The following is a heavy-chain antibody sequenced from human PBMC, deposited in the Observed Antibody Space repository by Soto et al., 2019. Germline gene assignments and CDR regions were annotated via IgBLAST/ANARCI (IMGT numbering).Heavy chain of an antibody. CDR3: ATLTTMVRGFSYAGYFDY. CDR2: FDPEEGET. CDR1: AYSLTELS. Sequence: ASVKVSCKVSAYSLTELSMHWVRQAPGKGLEWMGGFDPEEGETIYAQKFQGRVTMTDDTSTDTAYMELSSLRSDDTAVYYCATLTTMVRGFSYAGYFDYWGQGPLVTVSS. J-gene: IGHJ4*02. D-gene: IGHD3-10*01. V-gene: IGHV1-24*01.